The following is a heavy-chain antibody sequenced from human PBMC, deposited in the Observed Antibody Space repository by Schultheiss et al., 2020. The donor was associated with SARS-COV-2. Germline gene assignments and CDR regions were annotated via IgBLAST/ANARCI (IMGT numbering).Heavy chain of an antibody. Sequence: SVKVSCKASGYTFTGYYMHWVRQAPGQGLEWMGWMNPNSGNTGYAQKFQGRVTITADESTSTAYMELSSLRSEDTAVYYCARDRYDFWSGYVSYWYFDLWGRGTLVTVSS. CDR1: GYTFTGYY. V-gene: IGHV1-8*03. CDR3: ARDRYDFWSGYVSYWYFDL. CDR2: MNPNSGNT. J-gene: IGHJ2*01. D-gene: IGHD3-3*01.